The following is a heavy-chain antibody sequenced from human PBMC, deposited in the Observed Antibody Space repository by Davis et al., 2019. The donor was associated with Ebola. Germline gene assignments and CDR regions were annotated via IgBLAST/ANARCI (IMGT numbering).Heavy chain of an antibody. Sequence: GESLKISCAASGFTFGNYDMNWVRQAPGKGLDWVSTISGSSYVTHYADSVKGRFTISRDNSKTTVYLQMDSLRAEDTAVSYCAKGDQLWFGELLYYYYGMDVWGQGTTVTVSS. CDR1: GFTFGNYD. CDR2: ISGSSYVT. CDR3: AKGDQLWFGELLYYYYGMDV. D-gene: IGHD3-10*01. J-gene: IGHJ6*02. V-gene: IGHV3-23*01.